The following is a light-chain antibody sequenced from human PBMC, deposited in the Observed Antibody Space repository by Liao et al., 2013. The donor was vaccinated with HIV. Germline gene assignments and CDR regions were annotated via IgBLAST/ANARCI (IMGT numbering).Light chain of an antibody. CDR3: QVWDSSSDHWL. CDR1: ALPKQY. J-gene: IGLJ3*02. CDR2: KDS. V-gene: IGLV3-25*02. Sequence: SYELTQPPSVSVSPGQTARITCSGDALPKQYAYWYQQKPGQAPLLVIYKDSERPSGIPERFSGSNSGNTATLTISRVEAGDEADYYCQVWDSSSDHWLFGGGTKLTVL.